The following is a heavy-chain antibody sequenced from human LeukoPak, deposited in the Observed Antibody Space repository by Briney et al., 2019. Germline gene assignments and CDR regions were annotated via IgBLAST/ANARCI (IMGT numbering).Heavy chain of an antibody. J-gene: IGHJ4*02. Sequence: GGSLRLSCVASGLTFHDYATHWVRQAPGKGLEWVSLISADGGSTFYADSVRGRFSISRDNSKNALYLQMNSLRTEDTAMYYCAKESGKFDYWGEGTLVAVPS. CDR1: GLTFHDYA. CDR3: AKESGKFDY. CDR2: ISADGGST. V-gene: IGHV3-43*02.